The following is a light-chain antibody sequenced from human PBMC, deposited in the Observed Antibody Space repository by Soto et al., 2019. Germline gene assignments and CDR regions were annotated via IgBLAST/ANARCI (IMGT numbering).Light chain of an antibody. V-gene: IGKV1-5*03. Sequence: DIQMTQSPSTLSSSVGDRVTITCRASQSISSWLAWYQQKPGKAPTLLIYKASSWESGVPSRFSGSGSGTEFTLTISSLEPDDFATYYCQEYKSYTTFGQGTKLEIK. CDR1: QSISSW. J-gene: IGKJ2*01. CDR3: QEYKSYTT. CDR2: KAS.